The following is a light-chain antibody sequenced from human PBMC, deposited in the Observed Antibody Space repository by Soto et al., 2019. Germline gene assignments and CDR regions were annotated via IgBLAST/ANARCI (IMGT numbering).Light chain of an antibody. J-gene: IGKJ4*01. CDR1: QIVRSN. CDR3: QHCQPYGDSPPLT. CDR2: GAS. Sequence: EIVLTQAPGTLSFSPGERATLSCRASQIVRSNLAWYQQKPCQAPRLLIYGASSRATGIPDRFSGSGSGTDFTLTISRLEPEDFAVYYCQHCQPYGDSPPLTFGGGTNVDI. V-gene: IGKV3-20*01.